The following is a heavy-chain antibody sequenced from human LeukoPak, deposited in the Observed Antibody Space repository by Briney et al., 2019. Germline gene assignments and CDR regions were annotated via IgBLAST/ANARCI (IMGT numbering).Heavy chain of an antibody. Sequence: SETLSLTCTVSGGSISSYYWSWIRQPPGKGLEWTRYIYTSGSTNYNPSLKSRVTISVDTSKNQFSLKLSSVTAADTAVYYCARVRVATLDPREYYFDYWGQGTLVTVSS. D-gene: IGHD5-12*01. CDR1: GGSISSYY. CDR3: ARVRVATLDPREYYFDY. CDR2: IYTSGST. V-gene: IGHV4-4*09. J-gene: IGHJ4*02.